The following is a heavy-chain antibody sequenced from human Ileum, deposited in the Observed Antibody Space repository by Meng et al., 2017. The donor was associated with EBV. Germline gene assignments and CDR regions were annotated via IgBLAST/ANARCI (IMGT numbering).Heavy chain of an antibody. CDR3: AKDCFGDKDS. J-gene: IGHJ4*02. Sequence: EVEVRESGGGLVQPGGSLRVSCAASGFTLSSYWVHWVRQAPGKGLVWVSRINPDGSVINYADSVKGRFTIARGNAKNTVYLQMNNLRADDTAVYYCAKDCFGDKDSWGQGTLVTVSS. CDR1: GFTLSSYW. V-gene: IGHV3-74*01. D-gene: IGHD2-21*01. CDR2: INPDGSVI.